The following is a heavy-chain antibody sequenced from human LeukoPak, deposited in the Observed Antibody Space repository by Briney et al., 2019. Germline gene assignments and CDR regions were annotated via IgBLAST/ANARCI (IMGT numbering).Heavy chain of an antibody. D-gene: IGHD6-19*01. CDR3: ASLTRDPRIAVAGTAKAPDEPDDAFDI. J-gene: IGHJ3*02. Sequence: ASVKVSCKASGYSFTSYGISWVRQAPGQGLEWMGRIIPILGIANYAQKFQGRVTITADKSTSTAYMELSSLRSEDTAVYYCASLTRDPRIAVAGTAKAPDEPDDAFDIWGQGTMVTVSS. V-gene: IGHV1-69*04. CDR2: IIPILGIA. CDR1: GYSFTSYG.